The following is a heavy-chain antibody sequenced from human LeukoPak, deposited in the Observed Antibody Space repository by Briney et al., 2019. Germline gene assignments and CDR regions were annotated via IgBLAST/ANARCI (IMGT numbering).Heavy chain of an antibody. V-gene: IGHV3-48*03. CDR3: ARYQYFGEIGPYYFDY. Sequence: PGGSLRLSCAASGFTFSYYEMNWVRQAPGKGLEWVAYISSSGSTIYYADSVKGRFTISRDNAKNSLYLQMNSLRAEDTAVFYCARYQYFGEIGPYYFDYWGQGTLVTVSS. J-gene: IGHJ4*02. CDR1: GFTFSYYE. D-gene: IGHD3-10*01. CDR2: ISSSGSTI.